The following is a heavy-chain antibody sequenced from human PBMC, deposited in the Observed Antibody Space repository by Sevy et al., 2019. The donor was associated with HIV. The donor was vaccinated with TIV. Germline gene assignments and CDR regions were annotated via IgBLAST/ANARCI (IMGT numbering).Heavy chain of an antibody. CDR3: AREHHYSHSTIFGVVISGYFDY. Sequence: GGSLRLSCAASGFTFSSYAMHWVRQAPGKGLEWVAVISYDGSNKYYADSVKGRFTISRDNSKNTLYLQMNSLRAEDTPLYYCAREHHYSHSTIFGVVISGYFDYWGQGTLVTVSS. V-gene: IGHV3-30-3*01. J-gene: IGHJ4*02. D-gene: IGHD3-3*01. CDR1: GFTFSSYA. CDR2: ISYDGSNK.